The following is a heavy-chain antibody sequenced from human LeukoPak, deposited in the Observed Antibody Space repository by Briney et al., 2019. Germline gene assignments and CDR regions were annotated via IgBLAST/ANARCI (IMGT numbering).Heavy chain of an antibody. Sequence: PGRSLRLSCAASGFTFSSYAMHWVRQAPGKGLEWVAVISYDGSNKYYADSVKGRFTISRDNSKNTLYLQMNSLRAEDTAVYYCARRSPNYCFDYWGQGTPVTVSS. CDR1: GFTFSSYA. V-gene: IGHV3-30-3*01. J-gene: IGHJ4*02. CDR2: ISYDGSNK. CDR3: ARRSPNYCFDY.